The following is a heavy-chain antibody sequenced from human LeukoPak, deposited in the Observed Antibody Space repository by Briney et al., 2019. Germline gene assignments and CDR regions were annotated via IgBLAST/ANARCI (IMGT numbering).Heavy chain of an antibody. Sequence: GGSLRLSCAASGFTFSSYGMSWVRQAPGKGLEWVSAISGSGGGTYYADSVKGRFTISRDNSKNTLYLQMNSLRAEDTAVYYCARESGYAVGDFWGRGTLVTVSS. CDR3: ARESGYAVGDF. J-gene: IGHJ4*02. CDR2: ISGSGGGT. V-gene: IGHV3-23*01. D-gene: IGHD5-12*01. CDR1: GFTFSSYG.